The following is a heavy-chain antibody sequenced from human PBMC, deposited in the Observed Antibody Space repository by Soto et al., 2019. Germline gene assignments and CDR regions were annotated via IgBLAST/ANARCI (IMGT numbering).Heavy chain of an antibody. CDR1: GGSISSYY. D-gene: IGHD3-10*01. J-gene: IGHJ6*03. Sequence: SETLSLTCAVSGGSISSYYWSWIRQSPGKGLEWIGYIYYSGTTDYNPSLESRATISVDTSRNRFSLKVSAVTAADTAIYYCARELTTVRGKRYYYFDVWGQGAKVTISS. V-gene: IGHV4-59*01. CDR2: IYYSGTT. CDR3: ARELTTVRGKRYYYFDV.